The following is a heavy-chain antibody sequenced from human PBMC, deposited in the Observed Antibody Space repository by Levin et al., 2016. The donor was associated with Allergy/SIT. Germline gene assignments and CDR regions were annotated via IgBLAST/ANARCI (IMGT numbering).Heavy chain of an antibody. V-gene: IGHV1-8*01. CDR2: MNPNSGNT. J-gene: IGHJ6*02. Sequence: WVRQAPGQGLEWMGWMNPNSGNTGYAQKFQGRVTMTRNTSISTAYMELSSLRSEDTAVYYCARGPRSDYGPTSAPYNWNVVPYSYGMDVWGQGTTVTVSS. D-gene: IGHD1-20*01. CDR3: ARGPRSDYGPTSAPYNWNVVPYSYGMDV.